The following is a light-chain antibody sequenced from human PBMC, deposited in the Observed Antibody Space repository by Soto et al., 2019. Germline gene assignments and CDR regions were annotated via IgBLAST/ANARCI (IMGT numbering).Light chain of an antibody. Sequence: IQLTQFPSSLSASVGDGVTITCRASQGISSFLAWYQQKPGKAPKLLIYAASTLQSGVPSRFSGSGSGTDFTLTISSLQPEDFATYFCQQLNSYPITFGQGTRLEIK. CDR1: QGISSF. CDR2: AAS. J-gene: IGKJ5*01. V-gene: IGKV1-9*01. CDR3: QQLNSYPIT.